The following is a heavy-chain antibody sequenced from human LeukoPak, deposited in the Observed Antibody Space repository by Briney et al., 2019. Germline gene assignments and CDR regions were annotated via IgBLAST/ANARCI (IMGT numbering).Heavy chain of an antibody. D-gene: IGHD6-13*01. CDR2: IRYDGSNK. Sequence: GGSLRLSCAASGFTFSSYGMHWVRQAPGKGLEWVAFIRYDGSNKYYADSVEGRFTISRDNAKNSVYLQMDSLRAEDTAVYFCARDATTAVGVVYMDVWGRGTTATISS. V-gene: IGHV3-30*02. CDR1: GFTFSSYG. CDR3: ARDATTAVGVVYMDV. J-gene: IGHJ6*03.